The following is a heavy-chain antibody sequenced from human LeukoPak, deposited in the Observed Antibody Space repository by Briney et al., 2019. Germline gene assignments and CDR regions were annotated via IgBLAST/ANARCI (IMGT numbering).Heavy chain of an antibody. CDR1: GFTFSTFA. CDR3: AKDLHYNDGRWEFDP. Sequence: GGSLRLSCAASGFTFSTFAMTWVSQAPGKGLEWVSGVVGGGTTYYADSVKGRFTLSKDNSRKTVYLQMNSLRVEDTAIYYCAKDLHYNDGRWEFDPWGQGTLVTVSS. J-gene: IGHJ5*02. CDR2: VVGGGTT. V-gene: IGHV3-23*01. D-gene: IGHD5-24*01.